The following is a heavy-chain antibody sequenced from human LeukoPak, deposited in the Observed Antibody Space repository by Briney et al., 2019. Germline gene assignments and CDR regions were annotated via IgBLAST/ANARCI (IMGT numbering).Heavy chain of an antibody. J-gene: IGHJ3*02. V-gene: IGHV3-21*01. CDR1: GFTFSSYS. D-gene: IGHD3-22*01. Sequence: GGSLRLSCAASGFTFSSYSMNWVRQAPGKGLEWVSSISSSSSYIYYADSAKGRFTISRDNAKNSLYLQMNSLRAEDTAVYYCARDVPAPKDSSGYYYLGSFDIWGQGTMVTVSS. CDR2: ISSSSSYI. CDR3: ARDVPAPKDSSGYYYLGSFDI.